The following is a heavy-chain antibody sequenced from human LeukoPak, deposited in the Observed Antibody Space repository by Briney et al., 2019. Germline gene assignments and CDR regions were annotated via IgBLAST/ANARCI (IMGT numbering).Heavy chain of an antibody. D-gene: IGHD3-3*01. CDR2: ISSGSGTI. V-gene: IGHV3-48*01. CDR1: GFTFSSYS. CDR3: ARGGAYGLRFFDY. J-gene: IGHJ4*02. Sequence: GGSLRLSCAASGFTFSSYSMNWVRQAPGKGLEWVSYISSGSGTIYYADSVKGRFTISRDNAKNSLFLQMNSLRAEDTAVYYCARGGAYGLRFFDYWGQGTLVTVSS.